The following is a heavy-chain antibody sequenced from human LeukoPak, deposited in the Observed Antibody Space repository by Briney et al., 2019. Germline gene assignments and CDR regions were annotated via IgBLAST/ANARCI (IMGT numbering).Heavy chain of an antibody. CDR1: GFTFSNYA. D-gene: IGHD5-12*01. CDR2: IGTADDT. CDR3: ATTLDSGWPVDY. J-gene: IGHJ4*02. V-gene: IGHV3-13*04. Sequence: PGGSLRLSCAASGFTFSNYAMHWVRQATGKGLEWVSTIGTADDTYYSGSVKGRFTISRENAKSSLYLQMNNLRAGDTAVYYCATTLDSGWPVDYWGQGTLVTVSS.